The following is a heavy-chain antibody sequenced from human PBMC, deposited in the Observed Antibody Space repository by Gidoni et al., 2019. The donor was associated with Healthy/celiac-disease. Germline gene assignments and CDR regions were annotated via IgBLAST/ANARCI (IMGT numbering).Heavy chain of an antibody. D-gene: IGHD1-26*01. J-gene: IGHJ4*02. Sequence: QLQLQESGPGLVKPSETLSLTCTVSGGSIRSSSYYWGWIRQPPGKGLEWIGSIYYSGSTYYNPSLKSRVTISVDTSKNQFSLKLSSVTAADTAVYYCARLPKVVGDAVDYWGQGTLVTVSS. CDR2: IYYSGST. CDR3: ARLPKVVGDAVDY. CDR1: GGSIRSSSYY. V-gene: IGHV4-39*01.